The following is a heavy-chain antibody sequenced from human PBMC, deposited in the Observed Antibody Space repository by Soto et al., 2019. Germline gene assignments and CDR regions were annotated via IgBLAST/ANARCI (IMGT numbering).Heavy chain of an antibody. D-gene: IGHD6-6*01. Sequence: GESLKISCKGSGYSFTSYWIGWVRQMPGKGLEWMGIIYPGDSDTRYSPSCQGQVTISADKSISSAYQQCSSLKASDTSMYYCARQLEVEQLYSRINDAFDIWGQGTMVTVSS. J-gene: IGHJ3*02. CDR3: ARQLEVEQLYSRINDAFDI. CDR1: GYSFTSYW. V-gene: IGHV5-51*01. CDR2: IYPGDSDT.